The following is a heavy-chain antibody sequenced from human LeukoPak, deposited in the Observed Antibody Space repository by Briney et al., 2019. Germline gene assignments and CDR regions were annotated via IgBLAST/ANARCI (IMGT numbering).Heavy chain of an antibody. V-gene: IGHV3-64*01. CDR3: AELGITMIGGV. CDR2: ISTSGATT. CDR1: GFTFSNYA. J-gene: IGHJ6*04. D-gene: IGHD3-10*02. Sequence: PGGSLRLSCAASGFTFSNYAMHWVRQAPGKGLEYLSTISTSGATTNYASSVKGRFTVSRDNSKNTLYLQMGSLRAEDTAVYYCAELGITMIGGVWGKGTTVTISS.